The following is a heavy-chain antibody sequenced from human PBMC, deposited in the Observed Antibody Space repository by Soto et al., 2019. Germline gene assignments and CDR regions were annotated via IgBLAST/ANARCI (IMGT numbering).Heavy chain of an antibody. CDR2: INHGGST. Sequence: QVQLQQWGAGLLKPSETLSLTCAVYGGSFSGYYWSWIRQPPGKGLEWIGEINHGGSTKYNPSLMSRVTISVATSKKQFSLKLTSVTAADTAVYYCGSPGYVDYWGQGTLVTVSS. V-gene: IGHV4-34*01. J-gene: IGHJ4*02. CDR3: GSPGYVDY. D-gene: IGHD2-2*01. CDR1: GGSFSGYY.